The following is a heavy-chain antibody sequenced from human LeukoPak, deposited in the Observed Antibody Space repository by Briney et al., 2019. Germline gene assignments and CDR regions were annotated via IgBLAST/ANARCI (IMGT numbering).Heavy chain of an antibody. D-gene: IGHD6-19*01. CDR1: GFTFSGSA. J-gene: IGHJ4*02. CDR3: TRRGSGSNLLDY. V-gene: IGHV3-73*01. Sequence: GGSLRLSCAASGFTFSGSAMHWVRQASGKGLEWVGRIRSKANSYATAYAASVKGRFTISRDDSKNTAYLQMNSLKTEDTTVYYCTRRGSGSNLLDYWGQGTLVTVSS. CDR2: IRSKANSYAT.